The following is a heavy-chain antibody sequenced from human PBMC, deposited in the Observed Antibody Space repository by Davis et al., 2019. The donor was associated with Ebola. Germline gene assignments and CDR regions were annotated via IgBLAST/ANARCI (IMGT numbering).Heavy chain of an antibody. D-gene: IGHD1-26*01. J-gene: IGHJ4*02. CDR3: ARDGRWELLPFDY. Sequence: GESLKISCEASGFTFRSYDMSWVRQAPGKGLQWVSGISGGGGTTKYADSVKGRFTISRDNSRNTLYLQMNSLRPEDTAVYYCARDGRWELLPFDYWGQGTLVTVSS. CDR1: GFTFRSYD. CDR2: ISGGGGTT. V-gene: IGHV3-23*01.